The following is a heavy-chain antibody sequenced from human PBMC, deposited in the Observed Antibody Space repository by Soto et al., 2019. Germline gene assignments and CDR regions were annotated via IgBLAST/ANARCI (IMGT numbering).Heavy chain of an antibody. CDR2: IYPGDSDT. Sequence: GESLKISCKGSGYRFTSYWIGWVRQMPGKGLEWMGIIYPGDSDTRYSPSFQGQVTISADKSISTAYLQWSSLKASDTAMYYCARTREDYGDYNPSPLYGMDVWGQGTTVTVSS. D-gene: IGHD4-17*01. CDR3: ARTREDYGDYNPSPLYGMDV. V-gene: IGHV5-51*01. J-gene: IGHJ6*02. CDR1: GYRFTSYW.